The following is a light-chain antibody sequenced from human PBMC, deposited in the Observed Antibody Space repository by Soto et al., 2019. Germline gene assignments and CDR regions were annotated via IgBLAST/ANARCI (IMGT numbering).Light chain of an antibody. V-gene: IGKV3-11*01. CDR1: QSVSSY. CDR3: QQRSNWPRT. J-gene: IGKJ5*01. Sequence: GWTKTQATLSLSPGERTTLSCSASQSVSSYFAWYQQKPGQAPRLLIYDASNRATGIPARFSGSGSGTDFTLTISSLEPEDFAGYYCQQRSNWPRTFGQWTRLAIK. CDR2: DAS.